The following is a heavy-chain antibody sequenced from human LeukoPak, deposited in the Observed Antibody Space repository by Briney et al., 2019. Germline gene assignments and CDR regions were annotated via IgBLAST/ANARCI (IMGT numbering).Heavy chain of an antibody. CDR3: AREHGDFDY. D-gene: IGHD4-17*01. J-gene: IGHJ4*02. Sequence: GGSLRLSCAASGFTLSSYWMSWVRQAPGKGLEWVANIKQDESEIYYVDSVKGRFTISRDNAKKSLYLEMNSLRAEDTAVYYCAREHGDFDYWGQVTLVTVSS. V-gene: IGHV3-7*01. CDR1: GFTLSSYW. CDR2: IKQDESEI.